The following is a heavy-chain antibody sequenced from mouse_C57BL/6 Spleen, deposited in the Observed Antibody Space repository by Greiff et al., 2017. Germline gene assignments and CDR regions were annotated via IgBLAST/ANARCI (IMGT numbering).Heavy chain of an antibody. CDR1: GYTFTSSW. CDR2: LHPSDSDT. J-gene: IGHJ1*03. CDR3: AMPSLYWYFDV. V-gene: IGHV1-74*01. Sequence: VQLQQPGAELVKPGASVKVSCKASGYTFTSSWMHWVKQRPGQGLEWIGRLHPSDSDTNYNQKFKGKATLTVDKSSSTAYMQLSSLTSEDSAVYYCAMPSLYWYFDVWGTGTTVTVSS.